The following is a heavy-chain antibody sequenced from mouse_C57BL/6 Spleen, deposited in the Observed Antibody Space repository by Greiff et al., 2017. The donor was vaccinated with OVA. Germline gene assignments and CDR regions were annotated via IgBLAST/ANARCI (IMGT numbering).Heavy chain of an antibody. J-gene: IGHJ2*01. Sequence: QVQLQQPGAELVKPGASVKLSCKASGYTFTSYWMHWVKQRPGQGLEWIGMIHPNSGSTNYNEKFKSKATLTVDKSSSTAYMQLSSLTSEDSAVYYCGGGSCYSNFDYWGQGTTLTVSS. CDR2: IHPNSGST. V-gene: IGHV1-64*01. CDR1: GYTFTSYW. CDR3: GGGSCYSNFDY. D-gene: IGHD2-5*01.